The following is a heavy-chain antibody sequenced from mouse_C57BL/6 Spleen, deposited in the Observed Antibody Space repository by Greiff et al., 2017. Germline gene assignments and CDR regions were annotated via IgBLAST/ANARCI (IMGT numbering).Heavy chain of an antibody. V-gene: IGHV1-5*01. Sequence: EVLLQESGTVLARPGASVKMSCKTSGYTFTSYWMHWVQQRPGQGLEWIGAIYPGNSDTSYNQTFKGKAKLTAVTSASTAYMELSSLQNEVSAVYDCTKGGSSLYWYFDVWGTGTTVTVSS. CDR1: GYTFTSYW. J-gene: IGHJ1*03. CDR2: IYPGNSDT. D-gene: IGHD1-1*01. CDR3: TKGGSSLYWYFDV.